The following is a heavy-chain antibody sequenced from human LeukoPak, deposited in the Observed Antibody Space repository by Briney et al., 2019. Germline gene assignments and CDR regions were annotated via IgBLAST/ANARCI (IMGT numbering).Heavy chain of an antibody. D-gene: IGHD1-26*01. CDR2: INRSGST. V-gene: IGHV4-34*01. CDR1: GGSFSGYY. J-gene: IGHJ4*02. Sequence: SETLSLTCAVYGGSFSGYYWSWIRQPPGKGLEWIGEINRSGSTNYNPSLKSRVTISVDTSKHQFSLKLSSVTAAGTAVYYCARGPGRNVVVATKKGDLDYWGQGTLVTVSS. CDR3: ARGPGRNVVVATKKGDLDY.